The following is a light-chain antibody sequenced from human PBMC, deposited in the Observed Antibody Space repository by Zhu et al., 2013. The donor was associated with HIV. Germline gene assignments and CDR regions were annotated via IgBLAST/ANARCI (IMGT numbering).Light chain of an antibody. CDR3: QQYGSSLFT. Sequence: EIVLTQSPGTLSLSPGERATLSCRASQSIRSSYLAWYQQTPGQAPRLLVYGASSRATGIPDRFSGSGSGTDFTLTISRLEPEDFAVYYCQQYGSSLFTFGPGTKVDIK. CDR1: QSIRSSY. V-gene: IGKV3-20*01. J-gene: IGKJ3*01. CDR2: GAS.